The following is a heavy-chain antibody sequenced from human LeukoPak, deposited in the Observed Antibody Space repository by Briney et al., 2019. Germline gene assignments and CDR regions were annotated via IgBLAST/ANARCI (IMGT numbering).Heavy chain of an antibody. Sequence: SGGSLGLSCVASGFTFSSYAMSWVRQAPGKGLEWVSTITGSGGNTLYADPVKGRFAVSRDNSKNTLYLQMNSLRAEDTAVYYCAKTGQFDYWVQGTLVTVSS. V-gene: IGHV3-23*01. D-gene: IGHD7-27*01. CDR1: GFTFSSYA. CDR2: ITGSGGNT. J-gene: IGHJ4*02. CDR3: AKTGQFDY.